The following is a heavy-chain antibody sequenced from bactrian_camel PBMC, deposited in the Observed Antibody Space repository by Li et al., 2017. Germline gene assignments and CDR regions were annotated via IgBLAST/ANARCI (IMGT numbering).Heavy chain of an antibody. Sequence: LVESGGGLVQPGGSLTLSCAASGFTFSTNCMSWVRQAPEKGLDWVSTINRAGGSTYYGGSVKGRFTISRDNGKNTVYLQMSSLKPEDTAVYYCVRGGYYGDYDLLGYADFGYWGQGTQVTVS. V-gene: IGHV3S40*01. D-gene: IGHD4*01. J-gene: IGHJ6*01. CDR3: VRGGYYGDYDLLGYADFGY. CDR1: GFTFSTNC. CDR2: INRAGGST.